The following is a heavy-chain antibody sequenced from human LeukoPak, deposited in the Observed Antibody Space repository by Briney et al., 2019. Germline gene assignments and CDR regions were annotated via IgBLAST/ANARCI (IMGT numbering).Heavy chain of an antibody. CDR2: ISAYNGNT. Sequence: ASVKVSCKASGYTFTTYGISWVRQAPGQGLEWMGWISAYNGNTNYAQKLQGRVTMTTDTSTSTVYMELRSLRSDDTAVYYCARDMSSTSWFTWDAFDIWGQGTMVTVSS. J-gene: IGHJ3*02. V-gene: IGHV1-18*01. CDR1: GYTFTTYG. CDR3: ARDMSSTSWFTWDAFDI. D-gene: IGHD2-2*01.